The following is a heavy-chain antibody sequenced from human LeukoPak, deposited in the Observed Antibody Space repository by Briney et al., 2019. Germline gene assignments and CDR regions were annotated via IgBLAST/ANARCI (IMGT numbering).Heavy chain of an antibody. CDR2: IYTSGST. V-gene: IGHV4-4*07. Sequence: SETLSLTCTVSGGSISSHYWSWVRQSAGKGLEWIGRIYTSGSTNYNPSLKGRVTMSVDTSKNQFSLMLSSVTAADTAVYYCARDSHGGSGWYGFFDYWGQGTLVTVSS. J-gene: IGHJ4*02. CDR3: ARDSHGGSGWYGFFDY. CDR1: GGSISSHY. D-gene: IGHD6-19*01.